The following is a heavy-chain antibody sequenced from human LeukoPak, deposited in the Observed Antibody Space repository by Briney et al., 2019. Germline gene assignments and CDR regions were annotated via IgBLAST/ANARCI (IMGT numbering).Heavy chain of an antibody. CDR2: INPNSGGT. CDR3: ASSGVYYDILTGYLAPFDY. Sequence: ASVKVSCKASGYTFTGYYMHWVRRAPGQGLEWMGWINPNSGGTNYAQKFQGRVTMTRDTSISTAYMELSRLRSDDTAVYYCASSGVYYDILTGYLAPFDYWGQGTLVTVSS. J-gene: IGHJ4*02. CDR1: GYTFTGYY. D-gene: IGHD3-9*01. V-gene: IGHV1-2*02.